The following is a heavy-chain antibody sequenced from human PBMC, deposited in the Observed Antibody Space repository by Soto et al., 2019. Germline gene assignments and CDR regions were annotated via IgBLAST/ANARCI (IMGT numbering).Heavy chain of an antibody. V-gene: IGHV1-18*01. D-gene: IGHD2-2*03. CDR3: ARDRSLEIVVVPAAKYYYYYYMDV. Sequence: CKAXGYTFTSYGISWVRQAPGQGLXWMGWXSAYNGNTNYAQKLQGRVTMTTDTSTSTAYMELRSLRSDDTAVYYCARDRSLEIVVVPAAKYYYYYYMDVWGKGTTVTVSS. CDR1: GYTFTSYG. J-gene: IGHJ6*03. CDR2: XSAYNGNT.